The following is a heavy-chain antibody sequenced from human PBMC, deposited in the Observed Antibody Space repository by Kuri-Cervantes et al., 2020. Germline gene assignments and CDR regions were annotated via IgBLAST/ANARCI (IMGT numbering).Heavy chain of an antibody. V-gene: IGHV4-39*01. CDR2: IYYGGST. Sequence: GSLRLSCTGSGDSISSSTCYWGWIRQPPGKGLEWIGSIYYGGSTYYNPSLKSRVTISVDSSKNQLSLELGSVTAADTAVYYCARHESSSSFYMDVWGKGTTVTVSS. CDR3: ARHESSSSFYMDV. D-gene: IGHD6-6*01. J-gene: IGHJ6*03. CDR1: GDSISSSTCY.